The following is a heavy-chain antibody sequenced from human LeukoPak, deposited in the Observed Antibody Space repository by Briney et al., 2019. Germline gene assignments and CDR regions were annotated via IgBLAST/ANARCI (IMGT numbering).Heavy chain of an antibody. D-gene: IGHD6-13*01. J-gene: IGHJ4*02. CDR1: GGSISSYY. Sequence: PSETLSLTCTVSGGSISSYYWSWIRQPPGKGLEWIGRIYTSGSTNYNPSLKSRVTISVDTSKNQFSLKLSSVTAADTAVYYCARQEAAVGRIHDYWGQGTLVTVSS. CDR2: IYTSGST. V-gene: IGHV4-59*08. CDR3: ARQEAAVGRIHDY.